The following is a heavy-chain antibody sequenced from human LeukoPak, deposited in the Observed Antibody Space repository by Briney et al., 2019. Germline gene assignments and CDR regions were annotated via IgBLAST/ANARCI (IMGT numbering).Heavy chain of an antibody. J-gene: IGHJ5*02. Sequence: KASETLSLTCAVYGGSFSGYYWSWIRQPPGKGLEWIGEINHSGSTNYNPSLKSRVTISVDTSKNQFSLKLSSVTAADTAVYYWARGYSSGWYLKSWGQGTLVTVSS. CDR3: ARGYSSGWYLKS. V-gene: IGHV4-34*01. D-gene: IGHD6-19*01. CDR2: INHSGST. CDR1: GGSFSGYY.